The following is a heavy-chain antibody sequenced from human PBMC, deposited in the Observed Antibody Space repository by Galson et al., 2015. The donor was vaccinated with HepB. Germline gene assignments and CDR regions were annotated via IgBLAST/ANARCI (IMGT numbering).Heavy chain of an antibody. CDR3: AKVFPEKTDGWYRQALYYFDS. D-gene: IGHD6-19*01. CDR2: ITPSGDNT. CDR1: GFTFRNYA. J-gene: IGHJ4*02. Sequence: SLRLSCAASGFTFRNYAMAWVRQAPGKGLEWISAITPSGDNTYSADSMKGRFFISRDNSQNTLFLQMNSLRADDTAIYFCAKVFPEKTDGWYRQALYYFDSWGQGTRVTVSS. V-gene: IGHV3-23*01.